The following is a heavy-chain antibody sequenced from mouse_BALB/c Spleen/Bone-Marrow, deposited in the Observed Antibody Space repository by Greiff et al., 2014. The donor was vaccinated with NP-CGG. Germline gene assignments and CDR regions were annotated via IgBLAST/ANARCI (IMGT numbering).Heavy chain of an antibody. CDR1: GFNIKDTY. Sequence: EVQRVESGAELVKPGAPVKLSCTASGFNIKDTYIYWVKQRPEQGLEWVGRIDPANGNTKYDPKFQGKATIAADTSSNTAYLQLSSLTSEDTAVYYCSRGYYDYLFALDYWGHGTSVTVSS. CDR3: SRGYYDYLFALDY. J-gene: IGHJ4*01. V-gene: IGHV14-3*02. CDR2: IDPANGNT. D-gene: IGHD5-5*01.